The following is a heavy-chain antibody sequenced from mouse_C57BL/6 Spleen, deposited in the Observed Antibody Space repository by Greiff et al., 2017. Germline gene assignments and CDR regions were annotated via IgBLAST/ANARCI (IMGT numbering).Heavy chain of an antibody. D-gene: IGHD2-3*01. CDR3: ARGDGYYLYYFDY. J-gene: IGHJ2*01. CDR1: GYTFTSYW. V-gene: IGHV1-53*01. CDR2: INPRNGGT. Sequence: QVQLQQPGTELVKPGASVKLSCKASGYTFTSYWMHWVKQRPGQGLEWIGNINPRNGGTNYNEKFKSKATLTVDKSSSTAYMQLSSLTSEDSAVYYCARGDGYYLYYFDYWGQGTTLTVSS.